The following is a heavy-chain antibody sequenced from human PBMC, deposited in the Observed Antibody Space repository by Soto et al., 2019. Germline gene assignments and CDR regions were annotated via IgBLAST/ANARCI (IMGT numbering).Heavy chain of an antibody. CDR3: ARQQSIAAAGQYYYYGMDV. CDR2: IYPGDSDT. CDR1: GYSFTSYW. J-gene: IGHJ6*02. Sequence: GESLKISCKGSGYSFTSYWIGWVRQMPGKGLEWMGIIYPGDSDTRYSPSFQGQVTISADKSISTAYLQWSSLKASDTAMYYCARQQSIAAAGQYYYYGMDVWGQGTTLTVSS. V-gene: IGHV5-51*01. D-gene: IGHD6-13*01.